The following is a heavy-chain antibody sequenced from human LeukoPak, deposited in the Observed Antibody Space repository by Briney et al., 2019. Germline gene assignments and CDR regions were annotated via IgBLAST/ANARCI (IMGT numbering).Heavy chain of an antibody. D-gene: IGHD4-17*01. J-gene: IGHJ5*02. V-gene: IGHV4-39*07. CDR2: IFYSGST. CDR1: GGSIISSSYY. CDR3: ARYSTTVTTWFDP. Sequence: SETLSLTCTDSGGSIISSSYYWGWIRRPPGKGLNWIGSIFYSGSTYYNPSLRSRVTISVDTSKNQFSLKLSSVTAADTAVYYCARYSTTVTTWFDPWGQGTLVTVSS.